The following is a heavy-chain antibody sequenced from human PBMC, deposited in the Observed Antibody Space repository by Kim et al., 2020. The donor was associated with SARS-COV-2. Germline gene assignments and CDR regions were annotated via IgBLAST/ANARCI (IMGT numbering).Heavy chain of an antibody. V-gene: IGHV4-31*03. CDR3: ARDSAPDYAPKRGAFDI. CDR2: IYYSGST. J-gene: IGHJ3*02. CDR1: GGSISSGGYY. D-gene: IGHD4-17*01. Sequence: SETLSLTCTVSGGSISSGGYYWSWIRQHPGKGLEWIGYIYYSGSTYYNPPLKSRVTISVDTSKNQFSLKLSSVTAADTAVYYCARDSAPDYAPKRGAFDIWGQGTMVTVSS.